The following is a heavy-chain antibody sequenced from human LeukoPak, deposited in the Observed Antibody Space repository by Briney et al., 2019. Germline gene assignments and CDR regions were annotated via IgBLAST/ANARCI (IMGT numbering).Heavy chain of an antibody. V-gene: IGHV3-33*01. D-gene: IGHD1-26*01. J-gene: IGHJ4*02. Sequence: PGTSLRLSCAASGFTFSRYGMHWVRQAPGKGLEWVAVIWYDGSNEYYADSVKGRFTIFRDNSKNTLHLQMNSLRAEDKAVYYCARPLVGDALDYWGQGTLVTVSS. CDR2: IWYDGSNE. CDR1: GFTFSRYG. CDR3: ARPLVGDALDY.